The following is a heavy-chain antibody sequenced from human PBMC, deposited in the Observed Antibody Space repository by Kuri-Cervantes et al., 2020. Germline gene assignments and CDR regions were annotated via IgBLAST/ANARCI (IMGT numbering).Heavy chain of an antibody. V-gene: IGHV1-2*04. CDR3: ARGAVVPAAINARAAFDI. CDR2: INPNSGDT. D-gene: IGHD2-2*01. Sequence: ASVKVSCKASGYTFTGYYMHWVRQAPGQGLEWMGWINPNSGDTNYAQKFQGWVTMTRDTSISTAYMELSRLRSDDTAVYYCARGAVVPAAINARAAFDIWGQGTLVTVSS. J-gene: IGHJ4*02. CDR1: GYTFTGYY.